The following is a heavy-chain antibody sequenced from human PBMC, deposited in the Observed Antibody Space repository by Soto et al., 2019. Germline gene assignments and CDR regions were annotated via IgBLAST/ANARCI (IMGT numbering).Heavy chain of an antibody. CDR1: GLTFSSYS. D-gene: IGHD2-15*01. V-gene: IGHV3-21*01. Sequence: EVQLVESGGGLVKPGGSLRLSCAASGLTFSSYSMNWVRQAPGKGLEWVSSISSGSTYIYYADSVKGRFTISRDNAKNSLYLQMNSLGAEDTAVYSCARVQGYCSGGSCYSNYYMDVWGKGTTVTVSS. CDR2: ISSGSTYI. CDR3: ARVQGYCSGGSCYSNYYMDV. J-gene: IGHJ6*03.